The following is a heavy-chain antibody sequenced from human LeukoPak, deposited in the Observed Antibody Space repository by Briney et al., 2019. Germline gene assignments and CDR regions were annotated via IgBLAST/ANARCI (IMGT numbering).Heavy chain of an antibody. J-gene: IGHJ6*03. D-gene: IGHD5-24*01. CDR1: GGSISSSSYH. Sequence: SETLSLTCTVSGGSISSSSYHWGWIRQPPGKGLEWIGSIHYSGSTYYNPSLKSRVTISVDTSKNQFSLKLSSVTAADTAVYYCARAPIEMATIHYYYMDVWGKGTTVTVSS. V-gene: IGHV4-39*07. CDR2: IHYSGST. CDR3: ARAPIEMATIHYYYMDV.